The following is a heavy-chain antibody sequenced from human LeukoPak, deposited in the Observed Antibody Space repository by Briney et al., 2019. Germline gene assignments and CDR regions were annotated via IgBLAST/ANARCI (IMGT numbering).Heavy chain of an antibody. J-gene: IGHJ2*01. CDR1: GFTFSSYV. Sequence: PGGSLRLSCAASGFTFSSYVMTWVRQAPGKGLDWVSSISGSGGDTYYADSVKSRFTISRDNAKNSLYLQMNSLRAEDTAVYYCARDHPPREYGGKRLDWYFDLWGRGTLVTVSS. V-gene: IGHV3-21*04. D-gene: IGHD4-23*01. CDR3: ARDHPPREYGGKRLDWYFDL. CDR2: ISGSGGDT.